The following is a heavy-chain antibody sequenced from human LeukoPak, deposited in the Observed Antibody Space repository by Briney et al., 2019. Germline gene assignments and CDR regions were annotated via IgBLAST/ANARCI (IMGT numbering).Heavy chain of an antibody. J-gene: IGHJ4*02. V-gene: IGHV4-59*01. Sequence: SETLSLTCIVSGGSISNYYWSWIRQPPGKGLEWIGYIYYSGSTNYNPSLKSRVTISVDTSKNQFSLKLSSVTAADTAVYYCAREIAVAGTFDYWGQGTLVTVSS. CDR3: AREIAVAGTFDY. CDR1: GGSISNYY. CDR2: IYYSGST. D-gene: IGHD6-19*01.